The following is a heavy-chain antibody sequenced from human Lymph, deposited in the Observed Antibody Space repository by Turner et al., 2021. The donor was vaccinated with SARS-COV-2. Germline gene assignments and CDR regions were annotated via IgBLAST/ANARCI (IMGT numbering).Heavy chain of an antibody. Sequence: EVQLEESGGGVVQPGGSMRLSCDASGFTCDDYAMHWVRQAPGKGLEWVSRISGDGCSTYYADSVKGRFTISRDDSKNSLYLQINSLRTEDTALYYCAKECLSGRRLQFVPYFAYWGQGTMVSVSS. J-gene: IGHJ4*02. CDR3: AKECLSGRRLQFVPYFAY. V-gene: IGHV3-43*02. D-gene: IGHD5-12*01. CDR2: ISGDGCST. CDR1: GFTCDDYA.